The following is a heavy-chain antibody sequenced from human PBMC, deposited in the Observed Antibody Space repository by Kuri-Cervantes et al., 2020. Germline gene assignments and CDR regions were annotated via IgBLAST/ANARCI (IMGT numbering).Heavy chain of an antibody. V-gene: IGHV1-18*01. J-gene: IGHJ6*02. CDR3: ARDHYDILTGYETYYYYYGMDV. CDR2: ISAYNGNT. D-gene: IGHD3-9*01. CDR1: GYTFTDYD. Sequence: ASVKVSCKTSGYTFTDYDINWVRQAPGQGLEWMGWISAYNGNTNYAQKLQGRVTMTTDTSTSTAYMELRSLRSDDTAVYYCARDHYDILTGYETYYYYYGMDVWGQGTTVTVSS.